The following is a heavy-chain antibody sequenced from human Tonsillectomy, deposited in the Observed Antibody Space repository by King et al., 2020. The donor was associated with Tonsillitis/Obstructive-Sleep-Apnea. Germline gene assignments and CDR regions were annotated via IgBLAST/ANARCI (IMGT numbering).Heavy chain of an antibody. V-gene: IGHV3-23*04. CDR3: AKSHVVTPSDYYYYYYMDV. J-gene: IGHJ6*03. CDR2: LSGNGVRT. Sequence: VQLVESGGGLVQPGGSLRLSCAASGFSFSSYAMSWVRQAPGKGLEWGSSLSGNGVRTYYADSVKGRFTISRDNSKSTLYLQMNSLRADDTAVYYCAKSHVVTPSDYYYYYYMDVWGKGTTVTVSS. D-gene: IGHD4-23*01. CDR1: GFSFSSYA.